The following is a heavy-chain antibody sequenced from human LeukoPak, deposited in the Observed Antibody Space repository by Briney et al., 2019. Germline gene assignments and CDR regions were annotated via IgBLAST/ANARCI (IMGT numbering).Heavy chain of an antibody. J-gene: IGHJ4*02. CDR3: AGGFGGF. CDR2: ISGSSATK. V-gene: IGHV3-23*02. Sequence: GGSLRLSCVVSGLTFSRETMGWVRQAPGKGLEWVSVISGSSATKKYGDSVKGRFIISRDNAKNTLYLQMSSLRADDTAVYYCAGGFGGFWGQGTRVTVSS. D-gene: IGHD4-23*01. CDR1: GLTFSRET.